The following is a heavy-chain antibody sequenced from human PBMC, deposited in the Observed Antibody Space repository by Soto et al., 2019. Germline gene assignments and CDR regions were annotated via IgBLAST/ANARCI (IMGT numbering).Heavy chain of an antibody. Sequence: PGGSLRLSCAASGFTFRNSWMTWVRQAPGKGLEWVASVKQDGSDKYYEDSVKGRFTISRDNPKNSLYLQMNSLRADDTAVYYCARGVTTFDYWGQGALVTVSS. D-gene: IGHD1-1*01. J-gene: IGHJ4*02. CDR3: ARGVTTFDY. CDR2: VKQDGSDK. CDR1: GFTFRNSW. V-gene: IGHV3-7*01.